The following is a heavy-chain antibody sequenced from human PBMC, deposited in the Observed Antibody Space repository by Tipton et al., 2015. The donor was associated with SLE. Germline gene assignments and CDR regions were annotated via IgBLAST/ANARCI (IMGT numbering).Heavy chain of an antibody. V-gene: IGHV4-59*01. CDR1: GGSFSGYY. D-gene: IGHD2-2*01. CDR3: ARDPSPEDPFDY. CDR2: IYYSGST. Sequence: TLSLTCAVYGGSFSGYYWGWIRQPPGKGLEWIGYIYYSGSTNYNPSLKSRVTISVDTSKNQFSLKLSSVTAADTAVYCCARDPSPEDPFDYWGQGTLVTVSS. J-gene: IGHJ4*02.